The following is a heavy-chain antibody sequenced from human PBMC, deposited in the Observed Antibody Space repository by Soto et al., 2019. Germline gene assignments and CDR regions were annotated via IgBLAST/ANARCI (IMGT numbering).Heavy chain of an antibody. J-gene: IGHJ6*02. CDR3: AREKSSGYGIEDCYYYGMDV. D-gene: IGHD5-12*01. Sequence: GASVKVSCKPSGGTFSSYAISWVRQAPGQGLEWMGGIIPIFGTANYAQKFQSRVTITADESTSTAYMELSSLRSEDTAVYYCAREKSSGYGIEDCYYYGMDVWGQGTTVTVSS. CDR2: IIPIFGTA. V-gene: IGHV1-69*13. CDR1: GGTFSSYA.